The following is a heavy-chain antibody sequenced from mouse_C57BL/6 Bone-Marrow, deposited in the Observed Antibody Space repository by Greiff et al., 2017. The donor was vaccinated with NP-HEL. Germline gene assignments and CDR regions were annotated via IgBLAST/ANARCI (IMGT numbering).Heavy chain of an antibody. CDR3: TGGSSLYYFDY. CDR1: GFTFSNYW. CDR2: IRLKSDNYAT. J-gene: IGHJ2*01. V-gene: IGHV6-3*01. D-gene: IGHD1-1*01. Sequence: DVKLQESGGGLVQPGGSMKLSCVASGFTFSNYWMNWVRQSPEKGLEWVAQIRLKSDNYATHYAESVKGRFTISRDDSKSSVYLQMNNLRAEDTGIYYCTGGSSLYYFDYWGQGTTLTVSS.